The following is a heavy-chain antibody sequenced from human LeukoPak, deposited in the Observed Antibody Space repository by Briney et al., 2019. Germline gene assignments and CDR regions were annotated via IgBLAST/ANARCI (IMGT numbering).Heavy chain of an antibody. V-gene: IGHV5-51*01. D-gene: IGHD1-26*01. CDR1: GYSFTSYW. CDR3: PRHRATSNDAFVI. Sequence: GASLKTSSKGSGYSFTSYWIGWVRQMPGKGLEWMGIIYPGDSDTSYSPSFHGQVTISADKSISTAYLQWSSLKASDTAMYYCPRHRATSNDAFVIWGEGAMVTVSS. J-gene: IGHJ3*02. CDR2: IYPGDSDT.